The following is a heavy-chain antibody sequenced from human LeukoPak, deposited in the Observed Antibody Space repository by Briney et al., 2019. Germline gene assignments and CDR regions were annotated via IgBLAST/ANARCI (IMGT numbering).Heavy chain of an antibody. CDR1: GYTFTSYD. CDR3: ARGRRTSTMIVVARHYWYFDL. J-gene: IGHJ2*01. V-gene: IGHV1-8*01. Sequence: AASVKVSCKASGYTFTSYDINWVRQATGQGLEWMGWMNPNSGNTGYAQKFQGRVTMTRNTSISTAYMELSSLRSEDTAVYYCARGRRTSTMIVVARHYWYFDLWGRGTLVTVSS. D-gene: IGHD3-22*01. CDR2: MNPNSGNT.